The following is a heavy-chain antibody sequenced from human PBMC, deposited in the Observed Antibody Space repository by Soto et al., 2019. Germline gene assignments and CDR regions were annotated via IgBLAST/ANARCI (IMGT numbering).Heavy chain of an antibody. V-gene: IGHV1-18*04. CDR3: AREKFYGSSGYYVGNWYFDL. CDR2: INAFSGIT. CDR1: GYTFTTYS. D-gene: IGHD3-22*01. Sequence: QVPLVQSGAEVKKPGASVNVSCKASGYTFTTYSVTWMRQAPGQGLEWMGWINAFSGITKYAQNLQDRITMTTDTSTSTDYMELRSLRSEDTAIYYCAREKFYGSSGYYVGNWYFDLWGPGTLVTVS. J-gene: IGHJ2*01.